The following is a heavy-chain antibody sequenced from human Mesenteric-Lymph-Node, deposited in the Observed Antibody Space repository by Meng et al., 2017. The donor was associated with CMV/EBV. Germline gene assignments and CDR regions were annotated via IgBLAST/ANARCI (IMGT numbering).Heavy chain of an antibody. D-gene: IGHD2-2*01. CDR1: GFTFSSYS. CDR2: ISSSSSYI. J-gene: IGHJ4*02. CDR3: AKAARVVVPAALDY. V-gene: IGHV3-21*01. Sequence: GESLKISCAASGFTFSSYSMNWVRQAPGKGLEWVSSISSSSSYIYYADSVKGRFTISRDNSKNTLYLQMNSLRAEDTAVYYCAKAARVVVPAALDYWGQGTLVTVSS.